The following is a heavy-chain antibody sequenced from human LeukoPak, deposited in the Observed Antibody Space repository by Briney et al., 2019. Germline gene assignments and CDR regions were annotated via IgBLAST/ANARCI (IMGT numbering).Heavy chain of an antibody. V-gene: IGHV3-23*05. Sequence: GGSLRLSYEASGFTFSAYAMTWVRQAPGQGLGWVSSLGSDNKPHYSESVKGRFAISRDNSKSMLFLQLNSLSAEDTAVYYCARRGPRSCSSTTCYFYYRMDVWGQGTTVTVCS. D-gene: IGHD2-2*01. CDR3: ARRGPRSCSSTTCYFYYRMDV. CDR1: GFTFSAYA. CDR2: LGSDNKP. J-gene: IGHJ6*02.